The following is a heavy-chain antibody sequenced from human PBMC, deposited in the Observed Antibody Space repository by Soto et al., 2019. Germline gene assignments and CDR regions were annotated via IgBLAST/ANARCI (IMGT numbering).Heavy chain of an antibody. J-gene: IGHJ4*02. D-gene: IGHD5-18*01. CDR1: GGTFSTYA. Sequence: QVQRVQSGAEVKKPESSVKVSCKAPGGTFSTYAISWVRQAPGQGLEWMGGIITMFGTANYAQSLQDRVTITADASANTVYLELSSLRSEDTAVYFCASGIQLWLRRINNGYSGWGQGTLVTVS. CDR2: IITMFGTA. CDR3: ASGIQLWLRRINNGYSG. V-gene: IGHV1-69*12.